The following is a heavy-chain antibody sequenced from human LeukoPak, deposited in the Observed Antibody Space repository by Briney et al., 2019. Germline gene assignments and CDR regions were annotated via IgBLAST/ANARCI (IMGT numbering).Heavy chain of an antibody. J-gene: IGHJ6*02. Sequence: GGSLRLSCAASGFTFSSYGMHWVRQAPGKGLEWVAVISYDGSNKYYADSVKGRFTISRDNSKNTLCLQMNSLRAEDTAVYYCAKDGSSITMVRGVIISYGMDVWGQGTTVTVSS. CDR1: GFTFSSYG. V-gene: IGHV3-30*18. CDR2: ISYDGSNK. D-gene: IGHD3-10*01. CDR3: AKDGSSITMVRGVIISYGMDV.